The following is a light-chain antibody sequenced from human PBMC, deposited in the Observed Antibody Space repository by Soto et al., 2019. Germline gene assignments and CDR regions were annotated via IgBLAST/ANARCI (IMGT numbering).Light chain of an antibody. J-gene: IGLJ1*01. CDR1: SSDVGGYNY. CDR2: DVS. V-gene: IGLV2-14*03. CDR3: SSYTSSNMGV. Sequence: QSVLTQPASVSGSPGQSITISCTGSSSDVGGYNYVSWYQQHPGKAPKLMIYDVSNRLSGVSNRFSGSKSGNTASLTISGLQAEDEADYHCSSYTSSNMGVFGTGTKVTVL.